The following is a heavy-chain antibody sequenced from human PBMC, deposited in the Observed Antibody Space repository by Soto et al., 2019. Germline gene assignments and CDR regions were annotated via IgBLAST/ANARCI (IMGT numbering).Heavy chain of an antibody. CDR2: IKKDGNEK. D-gene: IGHD2-15*01. Sequence: QPVGSLRLSCAVSGFTFSSYWMGWVRQAPGKGLEWVANIKKDGNEKYYVDSVKGQLNISRDNTKNSLYLQMNSLRAEETAVYYCARGGECSGGSCYGPSNPYYYYGMDVWGQGTTVTVSS. V-gene: IGHV3-7*03. CDR1: GFTFSSYW. CDR3: ARGGECSGGSCYGPSNPYYYYGMDV. J-gene: IGHJ6*02.